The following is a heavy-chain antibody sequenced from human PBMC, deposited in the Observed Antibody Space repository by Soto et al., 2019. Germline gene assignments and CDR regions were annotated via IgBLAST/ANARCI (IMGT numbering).Heavy chain of an antibody. V-gene: IGHV3-30*18. CDR2: ISPDGRNK. CDR3: AKRCSSLQWPPFDP. D-gene: IGHD6-19*01. J-gene: IGHJ5*02. CDR1: GFTFSSYG. Sequence: PGGSLRLSCAASGFTFSSYGMHWVRQAPGKGLEWVAVISPDGRNKDYADSVKGRFTISRDNSKNTLYLQMNTLRVEETAGHYRAKRCSSLQWPPFDPWGHGSLVTVSS.